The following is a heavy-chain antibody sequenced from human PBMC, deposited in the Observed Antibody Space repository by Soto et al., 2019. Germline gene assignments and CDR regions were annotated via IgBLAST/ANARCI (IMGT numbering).Heavy chain of an antibody. CDR3: ARLRQRWLQFYYFDY. CDR1: GGSISSSSYY. J-gene: IGHJ4*02. V-gene: IGHV4-31*03. CDR2: IFYTGST. D-gene: IGHD5-12*01. Sequence: SETLSLTCTVSGGSISSSSYYWSWIRQHPGKGKEWIGYIFYTGSTYYNTSLQSRVLISLDTSRNQFSLKLSSVTAAYTAVYYCARLRQRWLQFYYFDYWGQGTLVTVS.